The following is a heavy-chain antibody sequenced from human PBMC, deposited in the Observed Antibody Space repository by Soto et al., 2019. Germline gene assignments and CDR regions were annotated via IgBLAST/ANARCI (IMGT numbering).Heavy chain of an antibody. J-gene: IGHJ5*02. CDR3: ARDRSAVTIDRFDP. V-gene: IGHV1-18*01. CDR1: GYSFTSYG. CDR2: ISANNGNT. Sequence: QVQLVQSGAEVKKPGASVKVSCKASGYSFTSYGISWVRQAPGQGLEWMGWISANNGNTNYAQKLQGRVTMTTDTSTSTAYTELRSLRSDDTAVYYCARDRSAVTIDRFDPWGQGTRVTVSS. D-gene: IGHD4-17*01.